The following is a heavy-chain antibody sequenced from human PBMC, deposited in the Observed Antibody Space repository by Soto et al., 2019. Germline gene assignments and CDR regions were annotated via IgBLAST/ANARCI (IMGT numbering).Heavy chain of an antibody. J-gene: IGHJ6*02. CDR2: ISAYNGNT. V-gene: IGHV1-18*04. Sequence: ASVKVSCKASGYTFTSYGISWVRQAPGQGLEWMGWISAYNGNTSYAQKLQGRVTMTTDTSTSTAYMELRSLRSYDTAVYYCARAPGRAEYQLLYSYYCGMDVWGQGTTVTVSS. CDR1: GYTFTSYG. D-gene: IGHD2-2*01. CDR3: ARAPGRAEYQLLYSYYCGMDV.